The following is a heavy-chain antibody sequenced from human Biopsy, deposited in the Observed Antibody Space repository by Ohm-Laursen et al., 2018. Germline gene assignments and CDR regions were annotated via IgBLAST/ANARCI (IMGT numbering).Heavy chain of an antibody. CDR3: AKDRYPSSWHYYYGMDV. J-gene: IGHJ6*02. V-gene: IGHV3-9*01. CDR1: GFSFDNYV. Sequence: SLRLSCTAFGFSFDNYVMHWVRQAPGKGLEWVSGISWNSDSIGYADSVKGRFTIFRDNAKNSLYLQMNSLRSEDTALYYCAKDRYPSSWHYYYGMDVWGQGTTVTVSS. CDR2: ISWNSDSI. D-gene: IGHD6-13*01.